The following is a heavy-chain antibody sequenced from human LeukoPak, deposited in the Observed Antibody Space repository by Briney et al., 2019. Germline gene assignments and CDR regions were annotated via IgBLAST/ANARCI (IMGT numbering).Heavy chain of an antibody. V-gene: IGHV1-58*02. CDR1: GFTFSNSA. Sequence: SVKVSCKASGFTFSNSAIQWVRQACGLGLEWIGWIVVGSGKTNYAQKFQERVTIIRDMSTSTVYMELSSLRSEDTAVYYCAAGGSWFDPWGQGTLVTVSS. J-gene: IGHJ5*02. CDR2: IVVGSGKT. CDR3: AAGGSWFDP.